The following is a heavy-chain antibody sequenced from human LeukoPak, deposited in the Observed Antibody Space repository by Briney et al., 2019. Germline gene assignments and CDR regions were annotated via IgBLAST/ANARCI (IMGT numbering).Heavy chain of an antibody. CDR3: ASGATTADDYYYYYGMDV. Sequence: SETLSHTCTVSGGSISSYYWSWIRQPAGKGLEWIGRIYTSGSTNYNPSLKSRVTMSVDTSKNQFSLKLSSVTAADTAVYYCASGATTADDYYYYYGMDVWGQGTTVTVSS. D-gene: IGHD4-17*01. J-gene: IGHJ6*02. CDR1: GGSISSYY. CDR2: IYTSGST. V-gene: IGHV4-4*07.